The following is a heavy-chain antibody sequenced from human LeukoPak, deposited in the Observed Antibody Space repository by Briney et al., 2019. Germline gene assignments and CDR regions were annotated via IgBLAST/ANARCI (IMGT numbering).Heavy chain of an antibody. J-gene: IGHJ4*02. CDR3: ARVVPSSGWYWGFFDY. V-gene: IGHV4-59*01. D-gene: IGHD6-19*01. CDR1: GGSNSSYY. CDR2: IYYSGST. Sequence: PETLSLTRTVSGGSNSSYYWNWLRQPPGKGLAGIGYIYYSGSTNYNPSLKSRVTISVDTSKHQFSLKLSSVTDADTAVYYCARVVPSSGWYWGFFDYWGQGTLVTVSS.